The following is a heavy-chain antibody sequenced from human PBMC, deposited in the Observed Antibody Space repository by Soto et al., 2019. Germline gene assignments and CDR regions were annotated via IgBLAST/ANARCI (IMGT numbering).Heavy chain of an antibody. CDR2: INAGNGNT. CDR3: ARAPINPKWGVTMFDY. Sequence: QVHLVQSATEVKRPGASVKVSCQTSGFTFTSHAIQWVRQAPGQRPEWLGWINAGNGNTKYSRRFQGRITITRDTAASTAYMELDSLTSEYTALFYCARAPINPKWGVTMFDYWGQGTLVTVSS. V-gene: IGHV1-3*01. D-gene: IGHD7-27*01. CDR1: GFTFTSHA. J-gene: IGHJ4*02.